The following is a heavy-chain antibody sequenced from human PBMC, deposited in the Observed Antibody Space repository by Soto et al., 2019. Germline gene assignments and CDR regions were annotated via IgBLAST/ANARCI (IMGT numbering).Heavy chain of an antibody. J-gene: IGHJ4*02. Sequence: GASVKVSCKASGYTFTSYGISWVRQAPGQGLEWMGWISAYNGNTNYAQKLQGRVTLTTDTSTSTAYMELRSLRSDDTAVYYCARDNQGWSGYYTGIWGQGTLVTVSS. CDR1: GYTFTSYG. D-gene: IGHD3-3*01. CDR3: ARDNQGWSGYYTGI. CDR2: ISAYNGNT. V-gene: IGHV1-18*01.